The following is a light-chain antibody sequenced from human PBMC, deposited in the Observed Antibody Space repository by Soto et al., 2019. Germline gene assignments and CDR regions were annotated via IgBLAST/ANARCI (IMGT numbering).Light chain of an antibody. Sequence: IVWTQSPGTLSLSPGQRATLSFGASQSISSNFLAWYQQKPGPAPRLLIYATSSRATGIPGRFSGSGSGTDFTLTISRLEPEDFAXYXCQQYSSSWTFGQGTKVDIK. CDR3: QQYSSSWT. J-gene: IGKJ1*01. CDR1: QSISSNF. CDR2: ATS. V-gene: IGKV3-20*01.